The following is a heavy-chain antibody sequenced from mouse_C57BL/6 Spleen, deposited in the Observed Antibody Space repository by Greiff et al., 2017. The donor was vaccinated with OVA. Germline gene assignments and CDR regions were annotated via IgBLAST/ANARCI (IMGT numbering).Heavy chain of an antibody. Sequence: VKLQESGPGLVAPSQSLSITCTVSGFSLTSYGVDWVRQSPGKGLEWLGVIWGVGSTNYNSALKSRLSISKDNSKSQVFLKMNSLQTDDTAMYYCASGSSYRFAYWGQGTLVTVSA. CDR3: ASGSSYRFAY. CDR1: GFSLTSYG. CDR2: IWGVGST. V-gene: IGHV2-6*01. D-gene: IGHD1-1*01. J-gene: IGHJ3*01.